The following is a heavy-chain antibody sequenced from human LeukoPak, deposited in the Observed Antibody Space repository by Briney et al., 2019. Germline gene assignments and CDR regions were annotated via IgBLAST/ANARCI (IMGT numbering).Heavy chain of an antibody. Sequence: KPSETLSLTCAVYGGSFSGYYWSWIRQPPGKGLEWIGEINHSGSTNYNPSLKSRVTISVDTSKNQFSLKLSSVTAADTAVYYCARGREAWIQLWLEINFDYWGQGTLVTVSS. CDR1: GGSFSGYY. V-gene: IGHV4-34*01. CDR3: ARGREAWIQLWLEINFDY. D-gene: IGHD5-18*01. J-gene: IGHJ4*02. CDR2: INHSGST.